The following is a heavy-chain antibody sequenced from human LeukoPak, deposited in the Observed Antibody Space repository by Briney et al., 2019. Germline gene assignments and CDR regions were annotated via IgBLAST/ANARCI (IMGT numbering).Heavy chain of an antibody. CDR2: ISGSGGS. CDR3: AKKTYDSSGYIDY. V-gene: IGHV3-23*01. Sequence: PGGSLRLSCAASGFTFSSYAMTWVRQAPGKGLDWVSGISGSGGSNYADSVKGRFTISRDNSKNTLYLQMNSLTAGDTAVYYCAKKTYDSSGYIDYWGQGTLVTVSS. CDR1: GFTFSSYA. J-gene: IGHJ4*02. D-gene: IGHD3-22*01.